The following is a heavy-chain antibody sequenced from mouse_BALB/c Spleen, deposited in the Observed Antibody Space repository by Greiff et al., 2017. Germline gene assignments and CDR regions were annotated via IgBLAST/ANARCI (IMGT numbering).Heavy chain of an antibody. D-gene: IGHD1-1*01. CDR2: IDPENGNT. CDR1: GFNIKDYY. Sequence: VQLQQSGAELVRPGALVKLSCKASGFNIKDYYMHWVKQRPEQGLAWIGWIDPENGNTIYDPKFQGKASITADTSSNTAYLQLSSLTSEDTAVYYCARGSYYGSSGGYAMDYWGQGTSVTVSS. V-gene: IGHV14-1*02. J-gene: IGHJ4*01. CDR3: ARGSYYGSSGGYAMDY.